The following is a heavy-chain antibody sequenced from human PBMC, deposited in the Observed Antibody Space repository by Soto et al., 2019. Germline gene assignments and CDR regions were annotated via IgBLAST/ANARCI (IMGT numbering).Heavy chain of an antibody. D-gene: IGHD3-22*01. V-gene: IGHV3-64*02. CDR2: ISSNGGST. J-gene: IGHJ3*02. CDR3: ARGSEYYGSSAYYFDAFDI. CDR1: GFTFSSYA. Sequence: VGSLRLSCAASGFTFSSYAMHWVRQAPGKGLEYVSAISSNGGSTYYADSVKGRFTISRDNSKNTLYLQMGSLRAEGMAVYYCARGSEYYGSSAYYFDAFDIWGQGTMVTVSS.